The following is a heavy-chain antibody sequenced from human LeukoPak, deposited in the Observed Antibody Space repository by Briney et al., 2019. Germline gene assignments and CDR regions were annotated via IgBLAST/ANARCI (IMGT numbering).Heavy chain of an antibody. V-gene: IGHV1-18*01. J-gene: IGHJ4*02. D-gene: IGHD2-21*01. CDR3: AGPVVRGSSFNY. CDR2: ISAYNGNT. CDR1: GYTFTSYD. Sequence: RASVKVSCKASGYTFTSYDINWVRQAPGQGLEWMGWISAYNGNTNYAQKLQGRVTMTTDTSTSTAYMELRSLGSDDTAVYYCAGPVVRGSSFNYWGQGTLVTVSS.